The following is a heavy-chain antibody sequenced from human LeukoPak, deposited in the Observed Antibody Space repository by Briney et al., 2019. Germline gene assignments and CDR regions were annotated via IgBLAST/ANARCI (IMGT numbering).Heavy chain of an antibody. CDR2: IYYSGST. CDR3: ARSGLWLGFYGMDV. J-gene: IGHJ6*04. Sequence: SETLSLTCTVSGGSVSSGSYYWSWIRQPPGKGLEWIGYIYYSGSTNYNPSLKSRVTISVDTSKNQCSLKLSSVTAADTAVYYCARSGLWLGFYGMDVWGKGTTVTVSS. D-gene: IGHD3-10*01. V-gene: IGHV4-61*01. CDR1: GGSVSSGSYY.